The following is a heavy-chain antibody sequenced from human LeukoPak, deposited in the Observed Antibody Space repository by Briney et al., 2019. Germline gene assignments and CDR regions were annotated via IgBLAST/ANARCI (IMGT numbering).Heavy chain of an antibody. Sequence: GGSVQLSCKASGYTFSGFAMNWVRQTTGKGLEWVSGINGSGGNTRYAERVQGRVTMTRDTSTSTPYLELSSLTSEDTAVYYCAAHTYYFSSGSFGHWGQGTLVTAS. V-gene: IGHV1-8*01. J-gene: IGHJ4*02. CDR1: GYTFSGFA. CDR2: INGSGGNT. CDR3: AAHTYYFSSGSFGH. D-gene: IGHD3-10*01.